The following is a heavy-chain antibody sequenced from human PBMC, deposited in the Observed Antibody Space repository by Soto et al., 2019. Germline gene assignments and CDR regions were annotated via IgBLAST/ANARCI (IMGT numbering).Heavy chain of an antibody. CDR3: ARAWKIEKFGVISRSKGLDV. Sequence: QVQLVESGGGLVKPGGSLRLSCAASGFIFSDYYMTWIRQAPGKGLEWLSCSSNRDRSTYYADSVKDRFVVSKDNAKNLVYLQMNSLRAEDTAVYFWARAWKIEKFGVISRSKGLDVWGQGTTVSVSS. D-gene: IGHD3-3*01. V-gene: IGHV3-11*01. J-gene: IGHJ6*02. CDR1: GFIFSDYY. CDR2: SSNRDRST.